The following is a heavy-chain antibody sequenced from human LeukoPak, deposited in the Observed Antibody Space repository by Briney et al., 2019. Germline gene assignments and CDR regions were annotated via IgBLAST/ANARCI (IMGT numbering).Heavy chain of an antibody. J-gene: IGHJ6*03. D-gene: IGHD2-15*01. CDR3: AIETGYCSGGSCYSEGLDYYYYMDV. CDR1: GGSFRSDY. CDR2: IYTGGST. V-gene: IGHV4-4*07. Sequence: SETLSLTCTVSGGSFRSDYWSWIRQPAGKGLEWIGRIYTGGSTNYNPSLKSRVTISVDKSKNQFSLKLSSVTAADTAVYYCAIETGYCSGGSCYSEGLDYYYYMDVWGKGTTVTVSS.